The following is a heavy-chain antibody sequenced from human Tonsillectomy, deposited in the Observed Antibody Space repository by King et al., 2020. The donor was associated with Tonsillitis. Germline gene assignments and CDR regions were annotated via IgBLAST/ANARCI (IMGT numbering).Heavy chain of an antibody. Sequence: QLVQSGAEVKKPGASVKVSCKTSGYTFTGYYMHWVRQAPGQGLEWMGWINPNSGDTNYAQKFQGRVTMTRDTSISTAYMEPSRLRSDDTAVYYCASDGAELLRQIGYYGMDVWGQGTTVTVSS. CDR1: GYTFTGYY. V-gene: IGHV1-2*02. D-gene: IGHD1-26*01. CDR3: ASDGAELLRQIGYYGMDV. J-gene: IGHJ6*02. CDR2: INPNSGDT.